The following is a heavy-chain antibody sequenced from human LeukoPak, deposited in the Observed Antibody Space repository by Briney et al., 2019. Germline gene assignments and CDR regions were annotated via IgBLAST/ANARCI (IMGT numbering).Heavy chain of an antibody. CDR3: ARDPHYYGSGSYFDY. Sequence: GGSLRLSCVASGFTVSSNYMSWVRQAPGKGLEWVSVIYSGGTTYYADSVKGRFTVSRDNSKNTLYLQMNSLRAEDTAVYYCARDPHYYGSGSYFDYWGQGTLVTVSS. CDR2: IYSGGTT. V-gene: IGHV3-66*01. D-gene: IGHD3-10*01. CDR1: GFTVSSNY. J-gene: IGHJ4*02.